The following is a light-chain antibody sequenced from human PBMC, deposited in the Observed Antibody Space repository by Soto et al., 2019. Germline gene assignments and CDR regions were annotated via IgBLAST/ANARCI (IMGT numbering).Light chain of an antibody. CDR3: QQRNSWPPTFT. V-gene: IGKV3-11*01. CDR2: DTS. Sequence: EIVLTQSPATLSLSPGERATLSCRASQSVGSFLAWYQQKPGQAPRLLNYDTSIRATGIPARFSGSGSGTDFTLTISSLEPEDFAVYYCQQRNSWPPTFTFGQGTRLEIK. J-gene: IGKJ5*01. CDR1: QSVGSF.